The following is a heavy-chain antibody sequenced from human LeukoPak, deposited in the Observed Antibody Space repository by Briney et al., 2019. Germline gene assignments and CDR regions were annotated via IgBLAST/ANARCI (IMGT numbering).Heavy chain of an antibody. V-gene: IGHV3-21*01. Sequence: GGSLRLSCAASGLTVSNNHMSWVRQAPGKGLEWVSSISSSRSYINYADSVKGRFTISRDNAKNSLSLQMNSLRAEDTAVYYCARGLDSSSWYVFDYWGQGTLVTVSS. CDR1: GLTVSNNH. D-gene: IGHD6-13*01. J-gene: IGHJ4*02. CDR3: ARGLDSSSWYVFDY. CDR2: ISSSRSYI.